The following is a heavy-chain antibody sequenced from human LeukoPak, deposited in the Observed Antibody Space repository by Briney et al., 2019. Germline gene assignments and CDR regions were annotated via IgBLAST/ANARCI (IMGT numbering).Heavy chain of an antibody. V-gene: IGHV3-48*01. CDR1: EFTFSRYT. Sequence: GGSLRLSCAASEFTFSRYTMNWVRQAPGKGLEWFSYISISSSTIYYADSVKGRFTISRDNAKNSLYLQMNSLRAEDTAVYYCARELTYSGSHYHGYWGQGTLVTVSS. CDR2: ISISSSTI. J-gene: IGHJ4*02. CDR3: ARELTYSGSHYHGY. D-gene: IGHD1-26*01.